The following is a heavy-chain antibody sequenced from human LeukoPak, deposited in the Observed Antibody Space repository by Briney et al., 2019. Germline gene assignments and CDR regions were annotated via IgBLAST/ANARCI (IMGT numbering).Heavy chain of an antibody. Sequence: TSETLSLTCTVSGGSISSNNYYWGWIRQPPGKGLEWLGSMSYTWNTYNNPSLKSRVTISVDTSKNQFSLRLSSVTTADTAVYFCTRGPQGSSTWYPIWGQGTMVTVSS. D-gene: IGHD6-13*01. CDR2: MSYTWNT. V-gene: IGHV4-39*01. CDR3: TRGPQGSSTWYPI. J-gene: IGHJ3*02. CDR1: GGSISSNNYY.